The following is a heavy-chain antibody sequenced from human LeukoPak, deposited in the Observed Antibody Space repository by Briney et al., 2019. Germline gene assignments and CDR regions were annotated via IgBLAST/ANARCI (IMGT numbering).Heavy chain of an antibody. CDR1: GGSFSGYY. D-gene: IGHD3-16*02. Sequence: SETLSLTCAVYGGSFSGYYWSWIRQPPGKGLEWIGEINHSGSTNYNPSLKSRVTISVGTSKNQFSLKLSSVTAADTAVYYCVRTFYDYVWGSYRPSFDYWGQGTLVTVSS. V-gene: IGHV4-34*01. J-gene: IGHJ4*02. CDR3: VRTFYDYVWGSYRPSFDY. CDR2: INHSGST.